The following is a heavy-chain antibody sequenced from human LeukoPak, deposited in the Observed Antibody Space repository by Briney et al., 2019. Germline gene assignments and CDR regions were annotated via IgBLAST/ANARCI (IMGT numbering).Heavy chain of an antibody. V-gene: IGHV3-21*01. CDR1: GFTFSSYS. CDR3: ARGGLTWEWFDY. CDR2: IRSSSSYI. J-gene: IGHJ4*02. Sequence: GGSLRLSCAASGFTFSSYSMNSVRQAPGKGLEWVSSIRSSSSYIYYADSVKGRFTISRDNAKNSLYLQMNSLRAEDTAGYYCARGGLTWEWFDYWGQGTLVTVSS. D-gene: IGHD7-27*01.